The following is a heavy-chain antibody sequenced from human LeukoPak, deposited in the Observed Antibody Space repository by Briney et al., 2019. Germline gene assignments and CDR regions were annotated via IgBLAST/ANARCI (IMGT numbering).Heavy chain of an antibody. Sequence: ASVKVSCKASGYTFTSYDINWVRQATGQGLEWMGWMNPNSGNTGYAQKFQSRVTMTRNTSISTAYMELSSLRSEDTAVYYCARAESGYYYANYYYGMDAWGQGTTVTVSS. CDR3: ARAESGYYYANYYYGMDA. J-gene: IGHJ6*02. V-gene: IGHV1-8*01. D-gene: IGHD3-22*01. CDR2: MNPNSGNT. CDR1: GYTFTSYD.